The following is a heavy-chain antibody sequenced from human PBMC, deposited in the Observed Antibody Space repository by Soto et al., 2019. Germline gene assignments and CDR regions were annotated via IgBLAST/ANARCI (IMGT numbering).Heavy chain of an antibody. CDR3: AGGPGIAAAGTITWFDP. CDR2: INHSGST. J-gene: IGHJ5*02. D-gene: IGHD6-13*01. V-gene: IGHV4-34*01. CDR1: GGSFSGYY. Sequence: SETLSLTCAVYGGSFSGYYWSWIRQPPGKGLEWIGEINHSGSTNYNPSLKSRVTISVDTSKNQFSLKLSSVTAADTAVYYCAGGPGIAAAGTITWFDPWGQGTLVTVSS.